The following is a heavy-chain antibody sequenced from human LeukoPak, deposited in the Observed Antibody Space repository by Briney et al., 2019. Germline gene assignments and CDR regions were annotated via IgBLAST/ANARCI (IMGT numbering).Heavy chain of an antibody. Sequence: PGGSLRLSCIVSGFSFSNYWMTWVRQAPGKGLEWMANINQDESETNYVDSVKGRFIISRDNAKNSVFLRMNCLRAEDTAMYYCARVRSPPEDNSNYRPVDQWGQGILVTVSS. CDR3: ARVRSPPEDNSNYRPVDQ. J-gene: IGHJ4*02. D-gene: IGHD1-1*01. V-gene: IGHV3-7*03. CDR2: INQDESET. CDR1: GFSFSNYW.